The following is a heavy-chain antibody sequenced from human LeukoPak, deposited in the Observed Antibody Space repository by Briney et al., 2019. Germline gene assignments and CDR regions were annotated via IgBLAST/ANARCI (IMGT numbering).Heavy chain of an antibody. Sequence: PSETLSLTCTVSGYSISSGYYWGWIRQPPGKGLEWIGSIYHSGSTYYNPSLKSRVTISVDTSKNQFSLKLSSVTAADTAVYYCARDDLWFGELLLDAFDIWGQGTMVTVSS. CDR3: ARDDLWFGELLLDAFDI. CDR2: IYHSGST. CDR1: GYSISSGYY. D-gene: IGHD3-10*01. V-gene: IGHV4-38-2*02. J-gene: IGHJ3*02.